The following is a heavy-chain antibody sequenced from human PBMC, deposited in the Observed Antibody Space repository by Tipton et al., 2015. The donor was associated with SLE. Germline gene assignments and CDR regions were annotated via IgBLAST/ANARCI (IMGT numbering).Heavy chain of an antibody. J-gene: IGHJ4*02. CDR3: AKDLSSSGWYYFDY. D-gene: IGHD6-19*01. V-gene: IGHV3-9*01. CDR2: ISWNSGSI. Sequence: SLRLSCAASGFTFDDYAMHWVRQAPGKGLEWVSGISWNSGSIGYADSVKGRFTISRGNAKNSLYLQMNSLRAEDTALYYCAKDLSSSGWYYFDYWGQGTLVTVSS. CDR1: GFTFDDYA.